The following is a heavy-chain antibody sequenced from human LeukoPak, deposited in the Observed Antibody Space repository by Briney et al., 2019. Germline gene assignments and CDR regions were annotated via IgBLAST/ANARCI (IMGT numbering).Heavy chain of an antibody. J-gene: IGHJ3*02. Sequence: TSETLSLTCTVSGGSINSYYWSWTRQPPGKGLEWIGYIYYSGSTNYNPSLKSRVTISVDTSNNKFSLKLTSLTAADTAVYYCVRHLSAGRPAFDIWGQGTMVTVSS. CDR2: IYYSGST. D-gene: IGHD2-15*01. V-gene: IGHV4-59*08. CDR1: GGSINSYY. CDR3: VRHLSAGRPAFDI.